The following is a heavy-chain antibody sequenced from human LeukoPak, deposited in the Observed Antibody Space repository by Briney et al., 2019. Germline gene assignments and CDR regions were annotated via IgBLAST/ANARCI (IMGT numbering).Heavy chain of an antibody. V-gene: IGHV1-69*13. CDR3: ASPRRDCYDSSGYPLGY. J-gene: IGHJ4*02. Sequence: SVKVSCKASGGTFSSYAISWVRQAPGQGLEWMGGIIPIFGTANYAQKFQGRVTITADESTSAAYMELSSLRSEDTAVYYCASPRRDCYDSSGYPLGYWGQGTLVTVSS. D-gene: IGHD3-22*01. CDR1: GGTFSSYA. CDR2: IIPIFGTA.